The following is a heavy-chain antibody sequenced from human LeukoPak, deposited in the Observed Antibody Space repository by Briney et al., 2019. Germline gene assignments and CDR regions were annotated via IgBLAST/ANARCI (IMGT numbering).Heavy chain of an antibody. J-gene: IGHJ5*02. V-gene: IGHV4-4*07. Sequence: SETLSLTCTVSGGSISTYYWSWIRQPAGKGLEWIGRIYTSGSTNYNPSLKSRVTMSVDTSKNQFSLKLTSVTAADTAVYYCARAGDYGDYVGWFDPWGQGTMVTVSS. D-gene: IGHD4-17*01. CDR1: GGSISTYY. CDR2: IYTSGST. CDR3: ARAGDYGDYVGWFDP.